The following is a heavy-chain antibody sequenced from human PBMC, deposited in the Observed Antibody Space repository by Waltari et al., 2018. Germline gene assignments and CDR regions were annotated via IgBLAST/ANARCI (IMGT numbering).Heavy chain of an antibody. Sequence: QVQLQESGPGLVKPSETLSLTCTVSGGSISSHYWSWIRQPPGKGLEWIGYIYYSGSTNYNPSRKSRVTISVDTSKNQFSLKLSSVTAADTAVYYCARDNSVFYYFDYWGQGTLVTVSS. V-gene: IGHV4-59*11. CDR1: GGSISSHY. CDR3: ARDNSVFYYFDY. CDR2: IYYSGST. D-gene: IGHD1-20*01. J-gene: IGHJ4*02.